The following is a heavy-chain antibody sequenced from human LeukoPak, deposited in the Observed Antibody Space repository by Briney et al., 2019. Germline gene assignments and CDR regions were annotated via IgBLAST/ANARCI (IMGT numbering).Heavy chain of an antibody. CDR2: ISGSGDST. J-gene: IGHJ4*02. D-gene: IGHD6-19*01. CDR3: AKDGVKVAAYDSVGY. CDR1: GFTFSTYA. V-gene: IGHV3-23*01. Sequence: PGGSLRLSCAASGFTFSTYAVNWVRQAPGKGLEWVSTISGSGDSTYYADSVKGRFAISRDNSKDTLYLQMSSVRVDDTAVYYCAKDGVKVAAYDSVGYWGQGTLVTVSS.